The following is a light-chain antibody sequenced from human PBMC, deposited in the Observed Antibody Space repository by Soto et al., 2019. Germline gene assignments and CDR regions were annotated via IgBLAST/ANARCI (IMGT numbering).Light chain of an antibody. CDR1: QSVSSN. CDR3: QQYNNWLST. Sequence: EIVMTQSPATLSVSPGERATLSCRASQSVSSNLAWYQQKPGQAPRLLIYGASTSATGIPARFSGSGSGTEFTLTISSLQSEDVAVYYCQQYNNWLSTFGGGTKVEIK. V-gene: IGKV3-15*01. CDR2: GAS. J-gene: IGKJ4*01.